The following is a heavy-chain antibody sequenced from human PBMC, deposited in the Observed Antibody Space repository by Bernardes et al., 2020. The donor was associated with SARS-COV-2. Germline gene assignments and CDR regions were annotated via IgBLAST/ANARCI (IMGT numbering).Heavy chain of an antibody. V-gene: IGHV4-39*01. CDR2: IYSGGNS. CDR3: AGSSCGIDCYIVGLRAWDYGMHV. Sequence: SETLSLTCTVSGGSIGSSNYYWGWIRQAPGKVLEWIGIIYSGGNSYYNPSLQSRVSASVATSRNQFSLRLSFVTAADTAFYYCAGSSCGIDCYIVGLRAWDYGMHVWGPGTTVTVSS. D-gene: IGHD2-21*01. CDR1: GGSIGSSNYY. J-gene: IGHJ6*02.